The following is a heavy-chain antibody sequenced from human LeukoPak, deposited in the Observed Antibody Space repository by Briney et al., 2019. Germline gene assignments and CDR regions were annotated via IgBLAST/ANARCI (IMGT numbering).Heavy chain of an antibody. J-gene: IGHJ5*02. CDR3: ARDPYCTNGVCLVKDNWFDP. Sequence: ASVKVSCKASGYTFTGYYMHWVRQAPGQGLEWMGWTNPNGGGTNYAQKFQGRVTMTRDTSISTAYMELSRLRSDDTAVYYCARDPYCTNGVCLVKDNWFDPWGQGTLVTVSS. CDR1: GYTFTGYY. D-gene: IGHD2-8*01. CDR2: TNPNGGGT. V-gene: IGHV1-2*02.